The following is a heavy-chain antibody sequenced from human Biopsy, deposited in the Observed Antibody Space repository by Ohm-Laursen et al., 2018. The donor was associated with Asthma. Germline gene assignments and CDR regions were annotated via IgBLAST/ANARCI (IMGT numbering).Heavy chain of an antibody. D-gene: IGHD2-2*01. Sequence: GPSVKVSCKSLGGTFNTYVIGWVRQAPGQGLEWMGGINSVFGTTTYPQKFPNRVTITADDSTSTVYMELSSLRSEDTAVYYCARKAGSCISRTCYSLDFWGQGTLVTVSS. CDR3: ARKAGSCISRTCYSLDF. CDR1: GGTFNTYV. CDR2: INSVFGTT. J-gene: IGHJ4*02. V-gene: IGHV1-69*01.